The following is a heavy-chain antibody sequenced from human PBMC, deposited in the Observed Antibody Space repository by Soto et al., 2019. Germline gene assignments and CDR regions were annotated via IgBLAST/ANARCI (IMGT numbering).Heavy chain of an antibody. V-gene: IGHV4-34*01. D-gene: IGHD2-2*01. CDR1: GGSFSGYY. Sequence: SETLSLTCAVYGGSFSGYYWSWIRQPPGKGLEWIGEINHSGSTNYNPSLKSRVTISVDTSKNQFSLKLSSVTAADTAVYYCARDLHCSSTSCPPDSSGQGSLVIGSS. J-gene: IGHJ5*02. CDR2: INHSGST. CDR3: ARDLHCSSTSCPPDS.